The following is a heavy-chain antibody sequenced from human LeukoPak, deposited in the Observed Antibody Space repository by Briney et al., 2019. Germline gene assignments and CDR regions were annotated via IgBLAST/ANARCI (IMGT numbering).Heavy chain of an antibody. V-gene: IGHV1-2*02. D-gene: IGHD3-3*01. CDR1: GYTFTGYY. J-gene: IGHJ4*02. CDR3: ARAGNYDFWRKPFDY. CDR2: INPNSGGT. Sequence: ASVKVSCKASGYTFTGYYMHWVRQAPGQGPEWMGWINPNSGGTNYAQKFQGRVTMTSDTSISTAYMELSRLRSDDTAVYYCARAGNYDFWRKPFDYWGQGALVTVSS.